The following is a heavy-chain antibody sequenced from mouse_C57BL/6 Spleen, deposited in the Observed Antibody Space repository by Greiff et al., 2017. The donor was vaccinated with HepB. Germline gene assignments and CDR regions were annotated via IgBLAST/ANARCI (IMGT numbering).Heavy chain of an antibody. CDR3: ARLDGYYVRAMDY. CDR2: IYPGDGDT. D-gene: IGHD2-3*01. V-gene: IGHV1-82*01. J-gene: IGHJ4*01. CDR1: GYAFSSSW. Sequence: VKVVESGPELVKPGASVKISCKASGYAFSSSWMNWVKQRPGKGLEWIGRIYPGDGDTNYNGKFKGKATLTADKSSSTAYMQLSSLTSEDSAVYFCARLDGYYVRAMDYWGQGTSVTVSS.